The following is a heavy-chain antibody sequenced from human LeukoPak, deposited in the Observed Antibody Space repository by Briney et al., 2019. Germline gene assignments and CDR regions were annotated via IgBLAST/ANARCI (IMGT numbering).Heavy chain of an antibody. CDR1: GGSISSYY. J-gene: IGHJ4*02. D-gene: IGHD5-18*01. CDR3: ARDVQLWSFDY. V-gene: IGHV4-59*01. Sequence: SETLSLTCTVSGGSISSYYWSWIRQPPGKGLEWIGYIYYSGSTNYNPSLKSRVTISVDTSKNQFSLKLSSVTAADTAVYYCARDVQLWSFDYWGQGTLVTVSS. CDR2: IYYSGST.